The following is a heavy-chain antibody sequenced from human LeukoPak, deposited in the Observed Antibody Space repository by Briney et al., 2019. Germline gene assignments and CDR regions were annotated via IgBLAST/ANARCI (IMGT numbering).Heavy chain of an antibody. CDR2: INPNSGGT. D-gene: IGHD3-22*01. CDR1: GYTFTGYY. CDR3: ARAYYYDSSGYFDY. V-gene: IGHV1-2*02. J-gene: IGHJ4*02. Sequence: ASVKVSCKASGYTFTGYYMHWVRQAPGQGLEWMGWINPNSGGTNYAQKFQGRVTMTRDTSISTAYMELSRLRSDDTAMYYCARAYYYDSSGYFDYWGQGTLVTVSS.